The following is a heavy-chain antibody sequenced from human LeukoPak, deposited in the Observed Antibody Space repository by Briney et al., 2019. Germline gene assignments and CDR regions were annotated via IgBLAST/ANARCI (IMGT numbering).Heavy chain of an antibody. CDR3: ARDRTPVYGMDV. CDR2: IYTSGST. J-gene: IGHJ6*02. Sequence: SETLSLTCTVSGGSISSYYWSWIRQPAGKGLEWIGRIYTSGSTNYNPSLKSRITMSLDTSKNQFSLKLSSVTAADTAVYHCARDRTPVYGMDVWGQGTTVTVSS. V-gene: IGHV4-4*07. CDR1: GGSISSYY.